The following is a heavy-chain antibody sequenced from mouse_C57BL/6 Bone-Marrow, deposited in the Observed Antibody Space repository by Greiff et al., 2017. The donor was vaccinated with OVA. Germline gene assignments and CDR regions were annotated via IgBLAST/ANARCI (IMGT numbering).Heavy chain of an antibody. Sequence: QVQLQQPGAELVMPGASVKLSCKASGYTFTNYWMHWVKQRPGQGLEWIGEIDPSDSYTNYNQKFKGKSTLTVDKSSSTAYMQLSSLTSEDSAVYYCASLLLWYFDVWGTGTTVTVSS. V-gene: IGHV1-69*01. D-gene: IGHD1-1*01. CDR3: ASLLLWYFDV. CDR2: IDPSDSYT. J-gene: IGHJ1*03. CDR1: GYTFTNYW.